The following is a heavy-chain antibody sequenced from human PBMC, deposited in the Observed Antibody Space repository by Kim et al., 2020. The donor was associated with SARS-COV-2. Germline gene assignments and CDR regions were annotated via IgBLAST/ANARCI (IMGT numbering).Heavy chain of an antibody. D-gene: IGHD6-13*01. CDR3: ARTKSSSPGKYYYYYYMDV. Sequence: SETLSLTCAVYGGSFSGYYWSWIRQPPGKGLEWIGEINHSGSTNYNPSLKSRVTISVDTSKNQFSLKLSSVTAADTAVYYCARTKSSSPGKYYYYYYMDV. CDR1: GGSFSGYY. V-gene: IGHV4-34*01. J-gene: IGHJ6*03. CDR2: INHSGST.